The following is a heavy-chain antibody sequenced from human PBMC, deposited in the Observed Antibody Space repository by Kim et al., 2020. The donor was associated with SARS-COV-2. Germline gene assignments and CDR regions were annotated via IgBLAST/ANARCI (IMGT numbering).Heavy chain of an antibody. CDR3: ARRQVVVVYGMDV. CDR1: GGSFSGYY. D-gene: IGHD2-15*01. CDR2: INHSGST. Sequence: SETLSLTCAVYGGSFSGYYWSWIRQPPGKGLEWIGEINHSGSTNYNPSLKSRVTISVDTSKNQFSLKLSSVTAADTAVYYCARRQVVVVYGMDVWGQGTTGTVSS. V-gene: IGHV4-34*01. J-gene: IGHJ6*02.